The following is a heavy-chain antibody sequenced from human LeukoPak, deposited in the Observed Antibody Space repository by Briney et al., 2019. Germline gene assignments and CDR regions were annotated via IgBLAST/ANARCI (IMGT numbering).Heavy chain of an antibody. Sequence: PGGSLRLSCAASGFTFSSYSMNWVRQAPGKGLEWVSYISSSSSTIYYADSVKGRFTISRDNAKNSLYLQMNSLRAEDTAVYYCARGSSWYDIDYWGQGTLVTVSP. J-gene: IGHJ4*02. D-gene: IGHD6-13*01. CDR2: ISSSSSTI. CDR3: ARGSSWYDIDY. V-gene: IGHV3-48*01. CDR1: GFTFSSYS.